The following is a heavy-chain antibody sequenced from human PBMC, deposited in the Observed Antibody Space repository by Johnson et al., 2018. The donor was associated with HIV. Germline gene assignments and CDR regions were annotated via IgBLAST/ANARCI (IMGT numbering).Heavy chain of an antibody. CDR3: ARDKANWGPSRDVGAFDI. CDR2: IYSGGST. D-gene: IGHD7-27*01. CDR1: GFTVSGNY. Sequence: VQLVESGGGLVQPGVSLRLSCAASGFTVSGNYMNWVRQAPGKGLEWVSVIYSGGSTYYADSVKGRFTISRDNSKNTLYLQMNSLRAEDTAVYYCARDKANWGPSRDVGAFDIWGQGTMVTVSS. V-gene: IGHV3-66*02. J-gene: IGHJ3*02.